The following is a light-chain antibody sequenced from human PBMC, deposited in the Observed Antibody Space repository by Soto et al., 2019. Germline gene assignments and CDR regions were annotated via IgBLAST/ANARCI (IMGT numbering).Light chain of an antibody. Sequence: DVVMTQSPLSLPVTLGQPASISCRSSQSLIHSDGNTYLSWFQQRPGQSPRRLIYEVSDRDSGVXGXXACSGSGTDFSMKISRVEAADVRVSYGMRGTNWPWTFGQGTEVEIK. CDR3: MRGTNWPWT. CDR1: QSLIHSDGNTY. V-gene: IGKV2-30*02. J-gene: IGKJ1*01. CDR2: EVS.